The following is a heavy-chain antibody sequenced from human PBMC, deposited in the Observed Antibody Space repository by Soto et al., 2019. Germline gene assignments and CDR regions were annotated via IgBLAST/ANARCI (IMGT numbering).Heavy chain of an antibody. CDR3: TKDRLAYCSGDCYPPSYFDY. CDR1: GFTFSSYG. Sequence: QVPLVESGGGVVQPGGSLRLSCAASGFTFSSYGMHWVRQAPGKGLEWVAVISYDGSNKYYADSVKGRFTISRDYSKNTLYLQMNSLRAEDTAVYYCTKDRLAYCSGDCYPPSYFDYWGQGALVTVSS. D-gene: IGHD2-21*02. J-gene: IGHJ4*02. CDR2: ISYDGSNK. V-gene: IGHV3-30*18.